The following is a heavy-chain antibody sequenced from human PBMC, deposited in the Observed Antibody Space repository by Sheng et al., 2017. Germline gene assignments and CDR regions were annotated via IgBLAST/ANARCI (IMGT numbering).Heavy chain of an antibody. CDR2: IWYDGSNK. D-gene: IGHD2-8*01. Sequence: QVQLVESGGGVVQPGRSLRLSCAASGFTFSSYGMHWVRQAPGKGLEWVAVIWYDGSNKYYADSVKGRFTISRDNSKNTLYLQMNSLRAEDTAVYYCARGLYGYYYGMDVWGQGTTVTVSS. J-gene: IGHJ6*02. CDR1: GFTFSSYG. CDR3: ARGLYGYYYGMDV. V-gene: IGHV3-33*01.